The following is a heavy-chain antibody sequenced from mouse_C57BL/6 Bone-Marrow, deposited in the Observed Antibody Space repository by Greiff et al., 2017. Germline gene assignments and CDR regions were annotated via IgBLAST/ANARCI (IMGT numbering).Heavy chain of an antibody. CDR3: ARKYGRYFDV. CDR1: GYSFTNYW. J-gene: IGHJ1*03. D-gene: IGHD2-10*02. V-gene: IGHV1-63*01. Sequence: QVQLQQSGPELVRPWPSVKMSCKVSGYSFTNYWIGWAQQRPGHGLEWIGVIYPGGGYTNYNAKFNGKATLTADKSSSTAYMQFSSRTSEASAIYYCARKYGRYFDVWGTGTTVTVSS. CDR2: IYPGGGYT.